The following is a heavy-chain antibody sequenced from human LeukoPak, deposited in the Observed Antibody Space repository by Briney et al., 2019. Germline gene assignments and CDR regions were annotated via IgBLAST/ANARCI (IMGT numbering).Heavy chain of an antibody. Sequence: EASVTVSCKASGYTFTSYDINWVRQATGQGLEWMGWMNPSSGNTGYAQKFQGRVTITRDTSISTAYMELSSLRSEDTATYYCARALSGSYQFYYFDLWGQGTLVTVSS. CDR3: ARALSGSYQFYYFDL. J-gene: IGHJ4*02. CDR2: MNPSSGNT. CDR1: GYTFTSYD. D-gene: IGHD1-26*01. V-gene: IGHV1-8*01.